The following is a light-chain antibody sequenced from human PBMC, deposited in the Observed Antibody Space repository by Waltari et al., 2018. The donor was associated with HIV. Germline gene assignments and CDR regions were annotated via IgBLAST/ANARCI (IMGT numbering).Light chain of an antibody. CDR1: SSNVGSNY. Sequence: QSVLTQPPSASGTPGQRITLSCSGSSSNVGSNYVYWYQQLPGTAPKVLIFMTNQPPAGFPDRFSASKAGTSASLAISGLRSEDEADYYCASWDDSLSIVVFGGGTKLTVL. CDR3: ASWDDSLSIVV. J-gene: IGLJ2*01. V-gene: IGLV1-47*01. CDR2: MTN.